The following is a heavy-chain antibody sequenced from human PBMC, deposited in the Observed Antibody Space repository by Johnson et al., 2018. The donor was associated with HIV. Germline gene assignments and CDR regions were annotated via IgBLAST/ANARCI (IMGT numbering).Heavy chain of an antibody. CDR1: GFTFSSYG. J-gene: IGHJ3*02. CDR3: ARGRGALDI. V-gene: IGHV3-33*01. Sequence: QVQLVESGGGVVQPGRSLRLSCAASGFTFSSYGMHWVRQAPGKGLEWVAVMWYDGSNKYYADSVKGRFTISRDNSKNTLYLQMNSLRAEDTAMYYCARGRGALDIWGQGTMVTVSS. D-gene: IGHD3-16*01. CDR2: MWYDGSNK.